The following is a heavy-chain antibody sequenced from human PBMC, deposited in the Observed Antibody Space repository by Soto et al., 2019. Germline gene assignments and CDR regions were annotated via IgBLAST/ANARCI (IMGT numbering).Heavy chain of an antibody. CDR3: ARADSSGYYSA. CDR1: GGSISGYY. V-gene: IGHV4-59*01. J-gene: IGHJ5*02. Sequence: PSATLSLTCPVSGGSISGYYWSWIRQPPGKGLEWIGYIYYSGSTNYTPALKSRVTISVDTSKNQFSLKLSSVTAADTAVYYCARADSSGYYSAWGQGTLVTFS. CDR2: IYYSGST. D-gene: IGHD3-22*01.